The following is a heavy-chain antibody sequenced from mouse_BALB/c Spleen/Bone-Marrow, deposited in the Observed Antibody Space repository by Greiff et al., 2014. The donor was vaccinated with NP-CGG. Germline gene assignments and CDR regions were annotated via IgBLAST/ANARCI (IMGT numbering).Heavy chain of an antibody. J-gene: IGHJ3*01. Sequence: QVQLKQSGAEVVRPGTSVKVSCKASGYAFTNYLIEWIKQRPGQGLEWIGLINPGSGGTNYNEKFKGKATLTADKSSSTAYMQLSSLTSDDSAVYLCARVLRRPFWGQGTLVTVSA. CDR1: GYAFTNYL. CDR3: ARVLRRPF. CDR2: INPGSGGT. V-gene: IGHV1-54*01.